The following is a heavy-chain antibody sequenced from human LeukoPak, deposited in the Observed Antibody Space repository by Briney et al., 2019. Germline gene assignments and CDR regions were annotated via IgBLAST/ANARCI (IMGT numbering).Heavy chain of an antibody. Sequence: PGGSLRLSCAASGFTFSSYSMNWVRLAPGKGLEWVSSISSSSSYIYYTDSVKGRFTISRDNAKKSLYLQMTSLRAEDTAVYYCARVGGITLALAPSPFPDYNYYYMDVWGKGTTVTVSS. D-gene: IGHD3-10*01. J-gene: IGHJ6*03. CDR2: ISSSSSYI. CDR1: GFTFSSYS. V-gene: IGHV3-21*01. CDR3: ARVGGITLALAPSPFPDYNYYYMDV.